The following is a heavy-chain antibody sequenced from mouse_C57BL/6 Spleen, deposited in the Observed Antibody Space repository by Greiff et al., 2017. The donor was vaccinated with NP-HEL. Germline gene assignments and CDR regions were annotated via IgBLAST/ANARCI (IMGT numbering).Heavy chain of an antibody. Sequence: EVKVVESGGGLVKPGGSLKLSCAASGFTFSSYTMSWVRQTPEKRLEWVATISGGGGNTYYPDSVKGRFTISRDNAKNTLYLQMSSLRSEDTALYYCARRGNYGGYYAMDYWGQGTSVTVSS. CDR1: GFTFSSYT. CDR3: ARRGNYGGYYAMDY. V-gene: IGHV5-9*01. CDR2: ISGGGGNT. J-gene: IGHJ4*01. D-gene: IGHD2-1*01.